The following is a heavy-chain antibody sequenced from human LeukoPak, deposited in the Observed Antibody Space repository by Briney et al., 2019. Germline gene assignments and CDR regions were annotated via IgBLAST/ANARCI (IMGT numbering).Heavy chain of an antibody. J-gene: IGHJ6*02. CDR1: GFTFSSYA. Sequence: GGSLRLSCSASGFTFSSYAMHWVRQAPGKGLEWVAVISYDGSNKYYADSVKGRFTISRDNSKNTLYLQMNSLRAEDTAVYYCARGLEVFDFWSGYPNYYYYGMDVWGQGTTVTVSS. CDR2: ISYDGSNK. D-gene: IGHD3-3*01. CDR3: ARGLEVFDFWSGYPNYYYYGMDV. V-gene: IGHV3-30-3*01.